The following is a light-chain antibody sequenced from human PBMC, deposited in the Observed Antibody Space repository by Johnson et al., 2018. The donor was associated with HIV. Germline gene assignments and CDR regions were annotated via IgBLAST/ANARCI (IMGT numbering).Light chain of an antibody. CDR2: DNN. CDR1: SSNIGHNY. V-gene: IGLV1-51*01. Sequence: QSVLTQPPSMSAAPGQKVTISCSGSSSNIGHNYVSWYQQVPGTAPKLLIYDNNKRPSGIPDRFSGSKSGTSATLAITGLQTGDEADYYCGTWDSSLNAGVFGTGTRVTVL. J-gene: IGLJ1*01. CDR3: GTWDSSLNAGV.